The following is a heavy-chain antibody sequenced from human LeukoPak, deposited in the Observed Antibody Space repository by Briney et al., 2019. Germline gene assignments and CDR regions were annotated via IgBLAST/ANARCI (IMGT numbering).Heavy chain of an antibody. J-gene: IGHJ4*02. V-gene: IGHV3-74*01. D-gene: IGHD3-16*01. CDR3: AKSRDGGASALDY. Sequence: GGSLRLSCAASGFTFRNYWMHWVRQAPGKGLVWVSRINIDGSTRYADSVEGRFTISRDNSKNTVFLQMNSLRAEDTAVYYCAKSRDGGASALDYWGQGTLVTVSS. CDR1: GFTFRNYW. CDR2: INIDGST.